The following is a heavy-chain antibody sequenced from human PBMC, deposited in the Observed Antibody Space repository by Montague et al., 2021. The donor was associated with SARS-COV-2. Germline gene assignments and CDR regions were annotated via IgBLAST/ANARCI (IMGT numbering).Heavy chain of an antibody. V-gene: IGHV4-31*03. Sequence: TRSLTCTVSGGSISSGGYYWSWIRQHPGKGLEWIGYIYYSGSTYYNPSLKSRVTISVDTSKNQFSLKLSSVTAADTAVYYCARASGKKTIFGVVISYFDYWGQGTLVTVSS. D-gene: IGHD3-3*01. CDR2: IYYSGST. CDR3: ARASGKKTIFGVVISYFDY. CDR1: GGSISSGGYY. J-gene: IGHJ4*02.